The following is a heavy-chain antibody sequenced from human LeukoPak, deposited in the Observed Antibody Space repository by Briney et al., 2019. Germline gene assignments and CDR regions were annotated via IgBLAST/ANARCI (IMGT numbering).Heavy chain of an antibody. Sequence: PSETLSLTCTVSGGSISCSSYYWGWIRQPPGKGLEWIGCINYSGSTYYSPSLKSRVTISVDTSKNQFSLKLSSVTAADTAVYYCARHRTTYYYDSSGHFDYWGQGTLVTVSS. CDR1: GGSISCSSYY. CDR3: ARHRTTYYYDSSGHFDY. D-gene: IGHD3-22*01. J-gene: IGHJ4*02. V-gene: IGHV4-39*01. CDR2: INYSGST.